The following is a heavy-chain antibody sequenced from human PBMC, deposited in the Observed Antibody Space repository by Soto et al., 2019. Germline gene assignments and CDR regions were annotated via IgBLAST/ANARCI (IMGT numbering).Heavy chain of an antibody. CDR1: GGSFSGYY. Sequence: XAILSLTCAVYGGSFSGYYWSWIRQPPGKGLEWIGEINHSGSTNYNPSLKSRVTISVDTSKNQFSLKLSSVTAADTAVYYCATGPKSYSSLGLDYWGQGTLVTVSS. V-gene: IGHV4-34*01. CDR3: ATGPKSYSSLGLDY. D-gene: IGHD6-6*01. CDR2: INHSGST. J-gene: IGHJ4*02.